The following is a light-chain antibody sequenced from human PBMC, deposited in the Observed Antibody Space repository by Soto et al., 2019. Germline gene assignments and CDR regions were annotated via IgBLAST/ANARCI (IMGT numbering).Light chain of an antibody. J-gene: IGLJ2*01. V-gene: IGLV2-18*02. CDR2: EVS. CDR3: SSYTTNKTLR. Sequence: QSVLTQPPSVSGSPGQSVTISCTGTSSDVGSYNRVSWYQQPPGTAPKLMIYEVSNRPSGVPDRFSGSKSGNTASLTISGLQAEDEADYYCSSYTTNKTLRFGGGT. CDR1: SSDVGSYNR.